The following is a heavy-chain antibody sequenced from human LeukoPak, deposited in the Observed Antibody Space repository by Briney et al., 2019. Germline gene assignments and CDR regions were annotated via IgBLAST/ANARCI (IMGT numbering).Heavy chain of an antibody. CDR1: GFTFSSYA. CDR3: ARDPARRAVYYYYYMDV. Sequence: PGGSLRLSCAASGFTFSSYAMSWVRQAPGKGLEWVANIKQDGSEKYYVDSVKGRFTISRDNAKNSLYLQMNSLRAEDTAVYYCARDPARRAVYYYYYMDVWGKGTTVTVSS. V-gene: IGHV3-7*01. D-gene: IGHD6-6*01. J-gene: IGHJ6*03. CDR2: IKQDGSEK.